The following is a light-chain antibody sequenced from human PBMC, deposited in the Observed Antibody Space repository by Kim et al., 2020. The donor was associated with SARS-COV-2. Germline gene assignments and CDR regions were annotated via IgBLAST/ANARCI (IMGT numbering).Light chain of an antibody. J-gene: IGKJ1*01. CDR1: QSLLHSNGYNY. CDR3: MQALQTPPWT. Sequence: DIVMTQSPLSLPVTPGEPASISCRSSQSLLHSNGYNYLDWYLQKPGQSPQLLIYLGSNRASGVPDRFSGSGSGTDFTLKISRVVPEDVGVYYCMQALQTPPWTFGQGTKVDIK. V-gene: IGKV2-28*01. CDR2: LGS.